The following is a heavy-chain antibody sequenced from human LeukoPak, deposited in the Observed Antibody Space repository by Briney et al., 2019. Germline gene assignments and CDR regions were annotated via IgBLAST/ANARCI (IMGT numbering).Heavy chain of an antibody. CDR2: ICDSASS. Sequence: SQTLSLTCTVSGGSISSGGYYWSCIRQHPGQDLVWIGYICDSASSYYNPSLKSRVTISVDTSKNQFSLKLSSVSAADTAVYYCARESADYANGVDYWGQGTLVTVSS. CDR3: ARESADYANGVDY. D-gene: IGHD4-17*01. J-gene: IGHJ4*02. CDR1: GGSISSGGYY. V-gene: IGHV4-31*03.